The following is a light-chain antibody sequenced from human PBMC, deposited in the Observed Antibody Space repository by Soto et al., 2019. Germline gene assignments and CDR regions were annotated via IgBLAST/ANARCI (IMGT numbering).Light chain of an antibody. V-gene: IGKV1-5*03. Sequence: DIQMTQSPSTLSASVGDRVTITCRASQSMNNWLAWYQHKPGKAPKLLIYKASTLQSGVPSRFSGSGSGTEFTLTISSLQPDDFATYYFQQYNSSPYTFGQGTKLEIK. CDR3: QQYNSSPYT. CDR2: KAS. J-gene: IGKJ2*01. CDR1: QSMNNW.